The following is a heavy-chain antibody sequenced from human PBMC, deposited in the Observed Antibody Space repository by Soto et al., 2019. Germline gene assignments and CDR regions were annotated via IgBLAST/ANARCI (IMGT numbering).Heavy chain of an antibody. J-gene: IGHJ4*02. D-gene: IGHD3-16*01. CDR2: ISSSGSTI. CDR3: ARGTYDYIWGSYTAWFQDY. V-gene: IGHV3-48*01. CDR1: GFTFSSYA. Sequence: PGGSLRLSCAACGFTFSSYAMSWVRQAPGKGLEWVSYISSSGSTIYYADSVKGRFTISRDNAKNSLYLQMNSLRAEDTAVYYSARGTYDYIWGSYTAWFQDYWGQGTLVTVSS.